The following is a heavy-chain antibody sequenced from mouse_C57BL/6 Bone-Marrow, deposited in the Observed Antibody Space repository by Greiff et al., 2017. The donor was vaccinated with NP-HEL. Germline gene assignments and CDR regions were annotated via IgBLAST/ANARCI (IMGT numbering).Heavy chain of an antibody. CDR2: ISSDGGST. CDR3: ARGYYGGAMDY. CDR1: EYEFPSHD. D-gene: IGHD1-1*02. Sequence: EVQRVESGGGLVQPGESLKLSCESNEYEFPSHDMPWVRKTPEKRLELVAAISSDGGSTYEPDPMERRFIISRDNHKKTLYLQMSSLRSEDTALYYCARGYYGGAMDYWGQGTSVTVSS. V-gene: IGHV5-2*01. J-gene: IGHJ4*01.